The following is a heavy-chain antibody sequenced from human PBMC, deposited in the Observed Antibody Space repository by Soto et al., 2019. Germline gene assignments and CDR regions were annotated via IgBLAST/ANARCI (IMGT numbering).Heavy chain of an antibody. J-gene: IGHJ6*03. D-gene: IGHD2-8*02. CDR2: ISAENGNT. Sequence: QVQLMQSGDEVRKPGASVKVSCKASGYTFSSDGISWVRQAPGQGLEWMGWISAENGNTNYAQKVQGRVTMPIANSTSTAYMEMTSLTSDDTAVYYCAREVVYAIDYYYMDVWGKGTAVTVSS. CDR3: AREVVYAIDYYYMDV. CDR1: GYTFSSDG. V-gene: IGHV1-18*01.